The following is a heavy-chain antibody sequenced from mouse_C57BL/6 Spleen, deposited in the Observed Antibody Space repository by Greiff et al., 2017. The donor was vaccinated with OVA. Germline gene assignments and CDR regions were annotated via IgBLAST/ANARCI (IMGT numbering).Heavy chain of an antibody. CDR3: ARGAYYSNYGYYDV. D-gene: IGHD2-5*01. V-gene: IGHV1-53*01. CDR2: INPSNGGT. J-gene: IGHJ1*03. CDR1: GYTFTSYW. Sequence: VQPQQPGTELVKPGASVKLSCKASGYTFTSYWMHWVKQRTGPGLEWIGNINPSNGGTNYTEKFKSKATLTVDKSSSTAYMQLSSLTSEDSAVYYCARGAYYSNYGYYDVWGTGTTVTVSS.